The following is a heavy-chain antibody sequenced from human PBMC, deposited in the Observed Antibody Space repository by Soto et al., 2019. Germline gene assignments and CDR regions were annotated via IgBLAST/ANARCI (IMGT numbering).Heavy chain of an antibody. J-gene: IGHJ4*02. CDR2: IRFDGSNT. CDR3: ARDGVGTTTYFGYFDY. V-gene: IGHV3-33*01. D-gene: IGHD1-26*01. Sequence: GGSLRLSCAASAVTFTGFGMHWVRQAPGKGLEWVAVIRFDGSNTYYADSVKGRFTISRDNPKNMLYLQVNSLRAEDTAIYYCARDGVGTTTYFGYFDYWGLGTLVTVSS. CDR1: AVTFTGFG.